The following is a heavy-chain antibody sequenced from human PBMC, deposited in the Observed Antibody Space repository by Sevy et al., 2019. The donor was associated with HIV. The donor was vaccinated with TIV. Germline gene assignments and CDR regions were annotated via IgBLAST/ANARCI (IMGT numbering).Heavy chain of an antibody. CDR1: GYSFNSHW. Sequence: GESLKISCKGSGYSFNSHWITWVRQVPGKGLEWMGRIDPSESQINYSQSFEGHVTLSVDKSLTTAYLQWSSLKASDTAIYYCARHLYYDSYPDLAYWGQGTLVTVSS. CDR3: ARHLYYDSYPDLAY. D-gene: IGHD3-3*01. CDR2: IDPSESQI. V-gene: IGHV5-10-1*01. J-gene: IGHJ4*02.